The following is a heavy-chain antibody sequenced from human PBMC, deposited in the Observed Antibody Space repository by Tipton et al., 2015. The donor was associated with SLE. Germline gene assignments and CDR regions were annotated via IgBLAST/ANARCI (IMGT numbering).Heavy chain of an antibody. CDR2: IKQDGSER. J-gene: IGHJ3*02. Sequence: SLRLSCAASGFTLSSSWMNWLRQAPGKGLEWVANIKQDGSERFYVDSVKDRFTISRDNAKNSQFLQMNSLRVEDTAVYFCTRGGELSRTDASDIWGQGAMVTVSS. D-gene: IGHD1-7*01. CDR1: GFTLSSSW. V-gene: IGHV3-7*04. CDR3: TRGGELSRTDASDI.